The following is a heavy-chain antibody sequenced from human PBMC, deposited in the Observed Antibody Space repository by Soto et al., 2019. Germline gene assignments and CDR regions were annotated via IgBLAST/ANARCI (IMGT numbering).Heavy chain of an antibody. CDR1: GFTFSSYA. Sequence: QVQLVESGGGVVQPGRSLRLSCAASGFTFSSYAMHWVRQAPGKGLEWVVVISYDGSNKYYADSVKGRFTISRDNSKNTLYLQMNSLRAEDTAVYYCARVNRSTSPTYYYYYGMDVWGQGTTVTVSS. CDR2: ISYDGSNK. J-gene: IGHJ6*02. CDR3: ARVNRSTSPTYYYYYGMDV. D-gene: IGHD2-2*01. V-gene: IGHV3-30-3*01.